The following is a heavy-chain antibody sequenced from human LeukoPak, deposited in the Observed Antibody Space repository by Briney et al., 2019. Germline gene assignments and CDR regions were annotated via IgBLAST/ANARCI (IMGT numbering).Heavy chain of an antibody. V-gene: IGHV4-59*01. D-gene: IGHD3-3*01. Sequence: SETLSLTCTVSGGSISNYYWNWIRQPPGKGLEWIGYLHYTGSTTYNPSLKSRVTISVDMSKNQFSLNLSSVTAADTAVSYCARGSLTIFGSNSFDFWGQGILVTVSS. CDR1: GGSISNYY. CDR2: LHYTGST. CDR3: ARGSLTIFGSNSFDF. J-gene: IGHJ4*02.